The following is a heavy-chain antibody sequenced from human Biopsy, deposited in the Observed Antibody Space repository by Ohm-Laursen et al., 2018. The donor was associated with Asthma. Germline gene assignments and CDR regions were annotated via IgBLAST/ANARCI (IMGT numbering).Heavy chain of an antibody. J-gene: IGHJ4*02. Sequence: ETLSLTCAASGFPLSGTWMHWVRQAPGKGLDWVSTINAEGGGTYYADSVKGRFTISRDSAKNTLYLQMDSLRAEDTAVYYCARGDSSNWSHYYFDYWGQGTLVTVSS. CDR3: ARGDSSNWSHYYFDY. V-gene: IGHV3-74*01. CDR2: INAEGGGT. D-gene: IGHD3-22*01. CDR1: GFPLSGTW.